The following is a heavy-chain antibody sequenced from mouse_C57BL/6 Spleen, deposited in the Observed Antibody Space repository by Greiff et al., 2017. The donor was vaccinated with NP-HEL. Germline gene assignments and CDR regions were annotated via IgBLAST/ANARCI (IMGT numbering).Heavy chain of an antibody. CDR3: ARLGHYGSSYWYFDV. J-gene: IGHJ1*03. Sequence: QVQLQQPGAELVRPGSSVKLSCKASGYTFTSYWMHWVKQRPIQGLEWIGNIDPSDSETHYNQKFKDKATLTVDKSSRTAYKQISSLTSEESAVYYCARLGHYGSSYWYFDVWGTGTTVTVSS. CDR1: GYTFTSYW. D-gene: IGHD1-1*01. CDR2: IDPSDSET. V-gene: IGHV1-52*01.